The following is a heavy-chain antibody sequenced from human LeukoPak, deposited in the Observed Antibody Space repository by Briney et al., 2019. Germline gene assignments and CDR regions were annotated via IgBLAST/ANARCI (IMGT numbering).Heavy chain of an antibody. V-gene: IGHV4-59*08. J-gene: IGHJ4*02. CDR1: GFTFSNYW. CDR2: IYYSGST. CDR3: ARHAPAVDY. Sequence: GSLRLSCAASGFTFSNYWMSWVRQAPGKGLEWIGYIYYSGSTNYNPSLKSRVTISVDTSKNQFSLKLSSVTAADTAVYYCARHAPAVDYWGQGTLVTVSS.